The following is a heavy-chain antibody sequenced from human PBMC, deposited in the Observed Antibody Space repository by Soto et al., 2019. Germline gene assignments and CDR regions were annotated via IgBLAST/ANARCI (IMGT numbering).Heavy chain of an antibody. J-gene: IGHJ4*02. CDR3: AKDMEYYDFWSGYYAPDY. CDR1: GFTFSSYA. D-gene: IGHD3-3*01. Sequence: GGSLRLSCAASGFTFSSYAMSWVRQAPGKGLEWVSAISGSGGSTYYADSVKGRFTISRDNSKNTLYLQMNSLRAEDTAVYYCAKDMEYYDFWSGYYAPDYWGQGTLVTVSS. CDR2: ISGSGGST. V-gene: IGHV3-23*01.